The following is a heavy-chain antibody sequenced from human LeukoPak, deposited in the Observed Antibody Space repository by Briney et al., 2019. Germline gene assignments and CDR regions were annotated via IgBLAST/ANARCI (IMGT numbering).Heavy chain of an antibody. V-gene: IGHV3-23*01. D-gene: IGHD4-17*01. Sequence: GGSLRLSCAASGFTFSSYATSWVRQAPGKGLEWVSAISGSGGNTYYADSVKGRFTISRDNAKNSLYLQMNSLGAEDTAVYYCAREPVTGSVYWGQGTLVTVSS. CDR1: GFTFSSYA. CDR3: AREPVTGSVY. CDR2: ISGSGGNT. J-gene: IGHJ4*02.